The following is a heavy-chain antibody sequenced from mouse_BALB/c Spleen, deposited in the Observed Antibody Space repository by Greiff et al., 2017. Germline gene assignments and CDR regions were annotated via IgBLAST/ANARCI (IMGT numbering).Heavy chain of an antibody. CDR1: GFTFSSFG. V-gene: IGHV5-17*02. J-gene: IGHJ3*01. CDR3: ARHGEVAWFAY. CDR2: ISSGSSTI. D-gene: IGHD1-1*02. Sequence: EVKLMESGGGLVQPGGSRKLSCAASGFTFSSFGMHWVRQAPEKGLEWVAYISSGSSTIYYADTVKGRFTISRDNPKNTLFLQMTSLRSEDTALYYCARHGEVAWFAYWGQGTLVTVSA.